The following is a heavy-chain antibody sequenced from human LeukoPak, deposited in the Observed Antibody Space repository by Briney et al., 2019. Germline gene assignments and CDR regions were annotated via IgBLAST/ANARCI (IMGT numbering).Heavy chain of an antibody. Sequence: GGSLRLSCAASGFTFSSYAMSWVRQAPGKGLEGVSAISGSGGSTYYADSVKGRFTISRDNSKNTLYLQMNSLRAEDTAVYYCAKDNRGETGYFDFWGQGTLVTVSS. D-gene: IGHD1-14*01. CDR2: ISGSGGST. CDR1: GFTFSSYA. J-gene: IGHJ4*02. CDR3: AKDNRGETGYFDF. V-gene: IGHV3-23*01.